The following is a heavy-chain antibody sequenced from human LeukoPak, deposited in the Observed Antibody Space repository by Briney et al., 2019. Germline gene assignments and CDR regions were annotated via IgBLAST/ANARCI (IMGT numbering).Heavy chain of an antibody. CDR1: GGSISSYY. V-gene: IGHV4-59*01. D-gene: IGHD4-17*01. CDR2: IYYSGST. CDR3: ARASTVTTWSAAELRLDY. Sequence: SETLSLTCTVSGGSISSYYWSWIRQPPGKGLEWIGYIYYSGSTNYNPSLKSRVPISLDTSKNQFSLKLSSVTAADTAVYYCARASTVTTWSAAELRLDYWGQGTLVTVSS. J-gene: IGHJ4*02.